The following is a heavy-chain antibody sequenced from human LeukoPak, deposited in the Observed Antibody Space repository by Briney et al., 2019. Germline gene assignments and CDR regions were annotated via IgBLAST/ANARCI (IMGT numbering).Heavy chain of an antibody. Sequence: PSETLSLTCSVSAGSISSDNYQWSWVRQPPGKGLEWIGYVNYSGSTYYNPSLKSRVTISVDTSNNQFSLRLSSVTAADTAVYSCARYGSGSTWFDPWGQGTLVTVSS. CDR1: AGSISSDNYQ. CDR2: VNYSGST. D-gene: IGHD3-10*01. J-gene: IGHJ5*02. V-gene: IGHV4-30-4*01. CDR3: ARYGSGSTWFDP.